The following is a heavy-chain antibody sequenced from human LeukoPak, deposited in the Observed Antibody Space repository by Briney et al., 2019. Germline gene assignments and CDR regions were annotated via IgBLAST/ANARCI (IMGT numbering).Heavy chain of an antibody. Sequence: GESLKISCKGSGYSFSNYWIGWVRQMPGKGLEWMGIIYPADSDTRYSPSFRGQVTISADKSISTAYLQWSSLKASDTAMYYCATAISHYDSSGYYAYWGQGTLVTVSS. J-gene: IGHJ4*02. V-gene: IGHV5-51*01. CDR3: ATAISHYDSSGYYAY. D-gene: IGHD3-22*01. CDR2: IYPADSDT. CDR1: GYSFSNYW.